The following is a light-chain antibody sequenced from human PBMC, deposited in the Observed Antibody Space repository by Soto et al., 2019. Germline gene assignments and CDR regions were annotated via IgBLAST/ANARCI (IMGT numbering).Light chain of an antibody. CDR1: QSISSK. V-gene: IGKV3-15*01. J-gene: IGKJ4*01. CDR3: QQYYSYPLT. Sequence: EIVMTQSPATLSVSPGERATLSCRASQSISSKLAWYQQKPGQAPRLLIYGASTRATGIPVRFSGSGSGTEFTLTITSLQSEDFAVYYCQQYYSYPLTFGGGTKVEIK. CDR2: GAS.